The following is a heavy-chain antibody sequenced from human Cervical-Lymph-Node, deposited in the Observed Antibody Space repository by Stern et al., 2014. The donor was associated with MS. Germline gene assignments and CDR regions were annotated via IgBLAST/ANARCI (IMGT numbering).Heavy chain of an antibody. J-gene: IGHJ6*02. CDR3: STYGDDFGMDI. Sequence: QVQLVQSGAEVKKPGSSVTVSCKASGGTSTKYAISWARQAPGQGLEWMGGIMPIFRATYYAQRFQGRVTITADESTSTAYMELSSLTSEDTAIYYCSTYGDDFGMDIWGQGTTVTVS. D-gene: IGHD4-17*01. CDR1: GGTSTKYA. V-gene: IGHV1-69*01. CDR2: IMPIFRAT.